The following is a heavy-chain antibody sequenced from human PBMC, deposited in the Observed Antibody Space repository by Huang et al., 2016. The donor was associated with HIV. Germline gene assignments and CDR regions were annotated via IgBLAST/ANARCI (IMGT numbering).Heavy chain of an antibody. V-gene: IGHV3-7*01. CDR2: SRQDGSEK. D-gene: IGHD2-8*01. CDR1: TVTFSAYW. Sequence: LVESGGGLVRPGGSVRLSCAGSTVTFSAYWMTWVRQAPGQGLEWVASSRQDGSEKHYVDSVEGRFNISRDNGKKLLFLEMRSLGVDDTAVYFCATKADAMDVWGQGTTVIVSS. CDR3: ATKADAMDV. J-gene: IGHJ6*02.